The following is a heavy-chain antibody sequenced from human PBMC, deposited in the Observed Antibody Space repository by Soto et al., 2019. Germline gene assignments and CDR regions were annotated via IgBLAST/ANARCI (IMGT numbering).Heavy chain of an antibody. CDR2: INPNSGGT. V-gene: IGHV1-2*04. J-gene: IGHJ6*02. CDR3: AMIWLGYADAGMDV. D-gene: IGHD2-8*01. Sequence: ASVKVSCKASGYTFTGYYMHWVRQAPGQGLEWMGWINPNSGGTNYAQKFQGWVTMTRDTSISTAYMELSRLRSDDTAVYYCAMIWLGYADAGMDVWGQGSKVMVSS. CDR1: GYTFTGYY.